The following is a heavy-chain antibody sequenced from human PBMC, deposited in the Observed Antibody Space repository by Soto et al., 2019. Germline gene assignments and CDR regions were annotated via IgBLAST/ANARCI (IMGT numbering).Heavy chain of an antibody. Sequence: SQTLSLTCGISGDSVSSNGAAWHWIRQSPSRGLEWLGRTYYRSKWYNDYAVSVKSRITINPDTSKNQFSLQLNSVTPEDTAVYYCARGADYDSSGYYYIGYWGQGTLVTVPQ. CDR1: GDSVSSNGAA. CDR3: ARGADYDSSGYYYIGY. J-gene: IGHJ4*02. D-gene: IGHD3-22*01. CDR2: TYYRSKWYN. V-gene: IGHV6-1*01.